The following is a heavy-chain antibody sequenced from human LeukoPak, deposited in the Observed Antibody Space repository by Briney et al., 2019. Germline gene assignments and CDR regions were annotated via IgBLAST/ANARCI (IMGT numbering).Heavy chain of an antibody. CDR1: GYTFTSYG. Sequence: GASVKVSCKASGYTFTSYGISWVRQAPGQGLEWMGWISAYNGNTNYAQKLQGRVTMTTDTSTSTAYMELRSLRSDDTAVYYCARDAGDIVAVPAAIWWFDPWGQGTLVTVSS. CDR2: ISAYNGNT. J-gene: IGHJ5*02. V-gene: IGHV1-18*01. D-gene: IGHD2-2*01. CDR3: ARDAGDIVAVPAAIWWFDP.